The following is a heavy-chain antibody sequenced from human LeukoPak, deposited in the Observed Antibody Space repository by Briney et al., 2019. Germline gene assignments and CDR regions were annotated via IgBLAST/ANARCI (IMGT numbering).Heavy chain of an antibody. Sequence: GGSLRLSCAASGFTFSSYSMNWVRQAPGKGLEWVSSISSSSSYIYYADSVKGRFTISRDNAKNSLYLQMNSLRAEDTAVYYCARDRGIAAADHFDYWGQGTLVTLSS. D-gene: IGHD6-13*01. CDR3: ARDRGIAAADHFDY. V-gene: IGHV3-21*01. J-gene: IGHJ4*02. CDR2: ISSSSSYI. CDR1: GFTFSSYS.